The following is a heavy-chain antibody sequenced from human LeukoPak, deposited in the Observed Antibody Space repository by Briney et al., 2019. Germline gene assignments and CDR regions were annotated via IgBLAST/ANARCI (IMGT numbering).Heavy chain of an antibody. V-gene: IGHV1-2*02. Sequence: ASVNVSRKASGYTSTGYYIYWVRQAPGQGLEWMGWINPNSGGTNHAQKFQGRVTMTRDTSISTAYMELGRLRSDDTAVYYCARDVELELRSLYSYYMDVWSKGTTVTVSS. CDR3: ARDVELELRSLYSYYMDV. CDR1: GYTSTGYY. CDR2: INPNSGGT. J-gene: IGHJ6*03. D-gene: IGHD1-7*01.